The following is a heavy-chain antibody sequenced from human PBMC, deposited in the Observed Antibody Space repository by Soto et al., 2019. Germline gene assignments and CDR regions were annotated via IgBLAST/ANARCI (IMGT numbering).Heavy chain of an antibody. CDR1: GFTFSSYS. CDR2: ISSSSSYI. J-gene: IGHJ6*03. D-gene: IGHD3-10*01. Sequence: GGSLRLSCAASGFTFSSYSMNWVRQAPGKGLEWVSSISSSSSYIYYADSVKGRFTISRDNAKNSLYLQMNSLRAEDTAVYYCARAPMVREDLGYYYYMDVWGKGTTVTVSS. CDR3: ARAPMVREDLGYYYYMDV. V-gene: IGHV3-21*01.